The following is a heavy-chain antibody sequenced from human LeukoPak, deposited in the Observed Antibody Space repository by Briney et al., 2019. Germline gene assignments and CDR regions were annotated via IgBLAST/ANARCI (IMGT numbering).Heavy chain of an antibody. Sequence: PSETLSLTCTVSGGSISSYYWSWIRQPPGKGLEWIGYIYYSGSTSYNPSLKSRVTISVDTSKNQFSLKLSSVTAADTAVYYCARSRRDILTGYYKGSRWDYWGQGTLVTVSS. J-gene: IGHJ4*02. CDR1: GGSISSYY. CDR3: ARSRRDILTGYYKGSRWDY. CDR2: IYYSGST. V-gene: IGHV4-59*08. D-gene: IGHD3-9*01.